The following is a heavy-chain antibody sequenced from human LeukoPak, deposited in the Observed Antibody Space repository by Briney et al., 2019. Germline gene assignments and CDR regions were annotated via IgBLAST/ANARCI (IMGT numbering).Heavy chain of an antibody. V-gene: IGHV1-2*02. CDR1: GYTSTDYH. CDR3: TRFRHVAVAGTPHFDY. CDR2: INPNSGGT. D-gene: IGHD6-19*01. Sequence: ASVKVSCKASGYTSTDYHIHWVRQAPGQGLEWMGWINPNSGGTNYAEKFHGRLTTTRDTSISTALMELSGLRSDDPAVYYCTRFRHVAVAGTPHFDYWGQGALVTVSS. J-gene: IGHJ4*02.